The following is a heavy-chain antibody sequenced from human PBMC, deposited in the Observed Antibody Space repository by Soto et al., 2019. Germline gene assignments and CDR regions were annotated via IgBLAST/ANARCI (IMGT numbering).Heavy chain of an antibody. CDR2: ISGSGGST. Sequence: GGSLRLSCAASGFTFSSYAMSWVRQAPGTGLEWVSAISGSGGSTYYADSVKGRFTISRDNSKNTLYLQMNSLRAEDTAVYYCAKDSPVDGSGYWDFDYWGQGTLVTVSS. J-gene: IGHJ4*02. V-gene: IGHV3-23*01. CDR1: GFTFSSYA. CDR3: AKDSPVDGSGYWDFDY. D-gene: IGHD3-22*01.